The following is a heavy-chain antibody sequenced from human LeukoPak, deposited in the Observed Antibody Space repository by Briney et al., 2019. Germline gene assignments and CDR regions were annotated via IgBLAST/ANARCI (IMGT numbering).Heavy chain of an antibody. CDR1: DASISSSSYY. J-gene: IGHJ4*02. D-gene: IGHD1-7*01. CDR3: AKNLWTYSGYYFDY. V-gene: IGHV4-39*01. Sequence: SETLSLTCTVSDASISSSSYYWGWIRQPPGKGLEWIGSIYYSGSTYYNPSLQSRVTISVDTSKNQFSLKLSSVTAADTAVYYCAKNLWTYSGYYFDYWGQGTLVTVSS. CDR2: IYYSGST.